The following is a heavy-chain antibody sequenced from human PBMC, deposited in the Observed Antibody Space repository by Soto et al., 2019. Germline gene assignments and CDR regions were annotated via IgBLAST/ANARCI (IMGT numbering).Heavy chain of an antibody. V-gene: IGHV5-51*01. D-gene: IGHD4-17*01. J-gene: IGHJ6*03. CDR1: GYSFTSYW. Sequence: LGESLKISCKGSGYSFTSYWIGWVRQMPGKGLEWMGIIYPGDSDTRYSPSFQGQVTISADKSISTAYLQWSSLKASDTAMYYCARSATVTTGGFYLDYYYMDVWGKGTTVTVSS. CDR2: IYPGDSDT. CDR3: ARSATVTTGGFYLDYYYMDV.